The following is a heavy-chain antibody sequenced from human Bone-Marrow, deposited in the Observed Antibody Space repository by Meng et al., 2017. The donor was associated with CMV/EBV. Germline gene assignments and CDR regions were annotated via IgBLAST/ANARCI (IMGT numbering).Heavy chain of an antibody. Sequence: GESLKISCAASGFTFSAYAMNWVRQAPGKGLEWVSTISGSGGAKYFADSVKGRFTISRDNSKSTLYLQMNSLRAEDTAVYYCAKHVKGRSPDAFDIWGQGTLVTVSS. CDR1: GFTFSAYA. V-gene: IGHV3-23*01. CDR3: AKHVKGRSPDAFDI. CDR2: ISGSGGAK. J-gene: IGHJ3*02.